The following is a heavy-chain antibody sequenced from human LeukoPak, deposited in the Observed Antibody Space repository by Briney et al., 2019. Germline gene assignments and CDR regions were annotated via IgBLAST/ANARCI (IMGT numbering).Heavy chain of an antibody. V-gene: IGHV4-34*01. CDR1: GGSFSGYY. Sequence: PSETLSLTCAVYGGSFSGYYWSWIRQPPGKGLEWIGEIYHSGSTNYNPSLKSRVTISVDKSKNQFSLKLSSVTAADTAVYYCARVVGATTSFDYWGQGTLVTVSS. CDR2: IYHSGST. D-gene: IGHD1-26*01. CDR3: ARVVGATTSFDY. J-gene: IGHJ4*02.